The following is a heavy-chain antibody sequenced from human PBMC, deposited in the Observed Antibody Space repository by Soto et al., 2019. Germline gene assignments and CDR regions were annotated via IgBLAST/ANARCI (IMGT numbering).Heavy chain of an antibody. CDR1: GFTLSSYW. CDR2: LHRDGSQT. Sequence: GGSLRLSCAASGFTLSSYWTSWVRQAPGKGLEWVATLHRDGSQTYDVDSVKGRFTISRDNAKNSLSLQMNSLRAEDTAVYFCALLDTTVVDKKGPWGQGTLVTVSS. D-gene: IGHD5-18*01. V-gene: IGHV3-7*05. CDR3: ALLDTTVVDKKGP. J-gene: IGHJ5*02.